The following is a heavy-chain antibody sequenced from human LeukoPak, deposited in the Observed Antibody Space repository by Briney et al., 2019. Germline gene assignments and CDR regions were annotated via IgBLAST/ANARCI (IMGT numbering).Heavy chain of an antibody. Sequence: GGSLRLSCAASGFTFSSYSMNWVRQAPGKGLEWVSSISSSSSYIYYADSVKGRFTISRDNAKNSLYLQMNSLRAEDTAVYYCARGSSIVGATTRDYWGQGTLATVSS. J-gene: IGHJ4*02. CDR1: GFTFSSYS. V-gene: IGHV3-21*01. D-gene: IGHD1-26*01. CDR2: ISSSSSYI. CDR3: ARGSSIVGATTRDY.